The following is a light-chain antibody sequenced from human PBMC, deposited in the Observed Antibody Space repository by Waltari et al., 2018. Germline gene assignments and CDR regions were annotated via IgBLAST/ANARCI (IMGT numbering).Light chain of an antibody. CDR3: MQATHWPHT. CDR1: QGLVHPDGNTY. J-gene: IGKJ2*01. V-gene: IGKV2-30*02. CDR2: KVS. Sequence: DVVMTQSPLSLSVTLGQSASISCRSSQGLVHPDGNTYLSWFQQRPGQSPRRLIYKVSNRDSGVPDRFSGSGSGTDFTLRINKMEAEDTGVYHCMQATHWPHTFGQGTKLEIK.